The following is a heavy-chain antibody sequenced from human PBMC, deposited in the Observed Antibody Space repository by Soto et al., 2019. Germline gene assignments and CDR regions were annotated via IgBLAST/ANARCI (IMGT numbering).Heavy chain of an antibody. D-gene: IGHD3-3*01. J-gene: IGHJ6*02. CDR2: ISWNSGSI. CDR3: AKDLLLFGVASSPFYGMYV. Sequence: EVQLVESGGGLVQPGRSLRLSCTASGFTFDDYAMHWVRQAPGKGLEWVSGISWNSGSIGYADSVKGRFTISRDNAKNSLYLQMNSLRAEDTALYYCAKDLLLFGVASSPFYGMYVWGQGTTVTVSS. V-gene: IGHV3-9*01. CDR1: GFTFDDYA.